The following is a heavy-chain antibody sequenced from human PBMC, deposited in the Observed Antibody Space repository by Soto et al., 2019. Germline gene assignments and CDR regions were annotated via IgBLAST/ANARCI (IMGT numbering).Heavy chain of an antibody. D-gene: IGHD2-8*01. CDR3: ARRMGYFDY. CDR2: IIPVFGRS. J-gene: IGHJ4*02. V-gene: IGHV1-69*06. CDR1: GGTFNSYA. Sequence: QVQLVQSGAEVKKPGSSVKVSCKASGGTFNSYAFSWVRQAPGQGFEWMGGIIPVFGRSHYAQKFQGRVTITADKSATTVFLELSSLRSEDTALYYCARRMGYFDYWGQGTLVTVSP.